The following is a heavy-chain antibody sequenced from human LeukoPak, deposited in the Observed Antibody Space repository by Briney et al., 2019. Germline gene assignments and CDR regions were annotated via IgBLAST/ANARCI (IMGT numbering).Heavy chain of an antibody. CDR2: IYSGGST. Sequence: GGSLRLSCAASGFTVSSNYMSWVRQAPGKGLEWVSVIYSGGSTYYADSVKGRFTISRDNSKNTLYLQMNSLRAEDTAVYYCARESQTTVTTLGWFDPWGQGTLVTVSS. V-gene: IGHV3-66*02. J-gene: IGHJ5*02. CDR3: ARESQTTVTTLGWFDP. D-gene: IGHD4-17*01. CDR1: GFTVSSNY.